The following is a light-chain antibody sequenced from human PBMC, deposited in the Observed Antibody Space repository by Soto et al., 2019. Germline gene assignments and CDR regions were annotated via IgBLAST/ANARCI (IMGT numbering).Light chain of an antibody. Sequence: TQMTQSPSCLSASVGDRVTITCRASQSISTYLSWYQQKPGKVPKLLIYGASSLQTGVPSRFSGSGSGTEFTLTISSLQPDDFATYYCQQYNSYSWTFGQGTKVDI. CDR1: QSISTY. V-gene: IGKV1-5*01. J-gene: IGKJ1*01. CDR3: QQYNSYSWT. CDR2: GAS.